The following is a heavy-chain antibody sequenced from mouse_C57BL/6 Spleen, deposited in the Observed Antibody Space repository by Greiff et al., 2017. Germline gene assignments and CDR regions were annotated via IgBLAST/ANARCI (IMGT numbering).Heavy chain of an antibody. V-gene: IGHV1-69*01. Sequence: VQLQQPGAELVMPGASVKLSCKASGYTFTSYWMHWVKQRPGQGLEWIGEIDPSDSYTNYNQKFKGKSTLSVDKSSSTAYMQLSSLTSEDSAVYYCARMMAYRGWYFDYWGQGTTLTVSS. CDR1: GYTFTSYW. J-gene: IGHJ2*01. D-gene: IGHD2-3*01. CDR2: IDPSDSYT. CDR3: ARMMAYRGWYFDY.